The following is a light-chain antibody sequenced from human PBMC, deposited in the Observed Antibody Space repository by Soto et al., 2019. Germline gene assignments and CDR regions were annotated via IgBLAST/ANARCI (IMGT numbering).Light chain of an antibody. CDR1: QSVGRF. J-gene: IGKJ4*01. CDR3: QQANSFPLT. CDR2: VAS. V-gene: IGKV1-39*01. Sequence: DIQMTQSPSSLSASVGDRVTITCRASQSVGRFLNWYQQKPGKAPTVLINVASTLRSGVPSRFSGSGSGTDFNLTINSLQPEDFATYYCQQANSFPLTFGGGTKVDIK.